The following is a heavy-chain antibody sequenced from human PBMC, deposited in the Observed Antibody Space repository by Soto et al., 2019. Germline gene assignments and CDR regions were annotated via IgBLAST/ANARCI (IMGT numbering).Heavy chain of an antibody. D-gene: IGHD2-8*02. V-gene: IGHV4-34*01. J-gene: IGHJ4*02. Sequence: QVQLQQWGAGLLKPSETLSLTCAVYGGSFSGYYWTWIRQPPGTGLEWIGEINHSGSTNYNPSLKSRATISVDTAKTQFSLKLTSVTAADTAVYYCARDNITGLFDYWGQGTLVTVSS. CDR2: INHSGST. CDR3: ARDNITGLFDY. CDR1: GGSFSGYY.